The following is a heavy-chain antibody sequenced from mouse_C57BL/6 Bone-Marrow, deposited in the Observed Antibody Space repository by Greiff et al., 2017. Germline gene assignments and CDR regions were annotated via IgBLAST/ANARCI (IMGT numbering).Heavy chain of an antibody. V-gene: IGHV1-72*01. CDR2: IDPNSGGT. J-gene: IGHJ1*03. Sequence: QVQLQQPGAELVMPGASVKLSCKASGYTFTSYWMHWVKQRPGRGLEWIGRIDPNSGGTKYNEKFKSKATLTVDKPSSTAYMQLSSLTSEDSAVYYCARKGHYYGSSSYWYFDVWGTGTTVTVSS. CDR1: GYTFTSYW. CDR3: ARKGHYYGSSSYWYFDV. D-gene: IGHD1-1*01.